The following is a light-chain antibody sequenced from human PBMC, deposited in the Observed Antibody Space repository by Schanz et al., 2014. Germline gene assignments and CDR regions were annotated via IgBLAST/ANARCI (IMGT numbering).Light chain of an antibody. CDR1: SSDVGDSKY. CDR2: EVS. V-gene: IGLV2-8*01. Sequence: QSALTQPPSASGSPGQSVSISCTGTSSDVGDSKYVSWYQQHPGQAPKLMIYEVSKRPSGVPDRFSGSKSGNTASLTVSGLQAEDEADYYCSSYAGTNNFGVFGGGTKLTVL. CDR3: SSYAGTNNFGV. J-gene: IGLJ3*02.